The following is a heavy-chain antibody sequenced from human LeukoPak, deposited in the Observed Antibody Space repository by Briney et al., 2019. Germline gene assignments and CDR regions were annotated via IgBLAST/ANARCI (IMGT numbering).Heavy chain of an antibody. D-gene: IGHD2-21*01. CDR2: IIPIFGAA. V-gene: IGHV1-69*13. Sequence: SVKVSCKASGYTFTSYAISWVRQAPGQGLEWMGGIIPIFGAANYAQKFQGRVTITADESTSTAYMELSSLRSEDTAVYYCARDLLAYCGGDCYRHMDVWGKGTTVTVFS. CDR3: ARDLLAYCGGDCYRHMDV. CDR1: GYTFTSYA. J-gene: IGHJ6*03.